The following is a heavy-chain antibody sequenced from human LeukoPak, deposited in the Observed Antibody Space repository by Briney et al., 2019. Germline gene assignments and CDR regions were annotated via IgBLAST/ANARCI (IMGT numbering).Heavy chain of an antibody. Sequence: SETLSLTCTVSGGSISSGGYYWSWIRQHPGKGLEWIGYIYYSGSAYYNPSLKSRVTISVDTSKNQFSLKLSSVTAADTAVYYCARDRYTVVSWYFDLWGRGTLVTVSS. V-gene: IGHV4-31*03. CDR3: ARDRYTVVSWYFDL. D-gene: IGHD4-23*01. CDR2: IYYSGSA. J-gene: IGHJ2*01. CDR1: GGSISSGGYY.